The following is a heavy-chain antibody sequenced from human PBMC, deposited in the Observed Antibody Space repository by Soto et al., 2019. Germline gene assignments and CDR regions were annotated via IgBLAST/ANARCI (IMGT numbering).Heavy chain of an antibody. V-gene: IGHV3-33*01. CDR1: GFTFSSYG. CDR3: AREDYGDYASFDY. CDR2: IWYDGSNK. Sequence: QVQLVESGGGVVQPGRSLRLSCAASGFTFSSYGMHWVRQAPGKGLEWVAVIWYDGSNKYYADSVKGRFTISRDNSKNTLYLQMNSLRAEDTAVYYCAREDYGDYASFDYWGQGTLVTVSS. D-gene: IGHD4-17*01. J-gene: IGHJ4*02.